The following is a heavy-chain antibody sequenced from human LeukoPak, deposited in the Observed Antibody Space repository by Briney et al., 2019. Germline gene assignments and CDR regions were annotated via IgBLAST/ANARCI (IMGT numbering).Heavy chain of an antibody. D-gene: IGHD3-9*01. CDR3: ARHDWVY. CDR1: GGSISSYY. Sequence: SETLSLTCTVSGGSISSYYWSWIRQPPGKGLEWIGSIYYSGITYYNPSLKSRVTISVDTSKNQFSLKLSSVTAADTAVYYCARHDWVYWGQGTLVTVSS. CDR2: IYYSGIT. J-gene: IGHJ4*02. V-gene: IGHV4-39*01.